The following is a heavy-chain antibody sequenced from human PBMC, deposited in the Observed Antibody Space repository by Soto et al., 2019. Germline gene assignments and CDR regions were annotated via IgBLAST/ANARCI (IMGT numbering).Heavy chain of an antibody. CDR3: SSEMRRNNGWYVDFDI. CDR2: IKCKGDGGPT. Sequence: PGGSLRLPCAASGFSLTNAWMSWVRQAPGKGQEWVGRIKCKGDGGPTDYPAPVKGRFTISRDDSKNTLYVQLDSLKTEDTAVYYCSSEMRRNNGWYVDFDIWGQGTMVNVSS. J-gene: IGHJ3*02. V-gene: IGHV3-15*01. CDR1: GFSLTNAW. D-gene: IGHD6-19*01.